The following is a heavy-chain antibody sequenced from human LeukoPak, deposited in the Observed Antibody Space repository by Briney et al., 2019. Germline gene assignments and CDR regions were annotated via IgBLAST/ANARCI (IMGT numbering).Heavy chain of an antibody. CDR3: ARSRSDWYVNTAGH. CDR1: GYTFINYA. CDR2: INPNTGNP. V-gene: IGHV7-4-1*02. Sequence: ASVKVSCKTSGYTFINYAMNWVRQAPRQGLEWMGWINPNTGNPTYAQGFTGRFVFSLDTSVSTAYLQISSLKAEDTAVYYCARSRSDWYVNTAGHWGQGTLVTVSS. D-gene: IGHD6-19*01. J-gene: IGHJ4*02.